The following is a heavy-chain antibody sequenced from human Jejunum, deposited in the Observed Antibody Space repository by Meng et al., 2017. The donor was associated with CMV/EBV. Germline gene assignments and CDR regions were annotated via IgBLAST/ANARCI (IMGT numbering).Heavy chain of an antibody. D-gene: IGHD3-16*01. CDR1: GYTFTTCP. CDR2: VNTNTGNP. CDR3: AREATWGSYPFDY. V-gene: IGHV7-4-1*02. Sequence: KASGYTFTTCPVNWVRQAPGQGLEWLGWVNTNTGNPTYGQDFKGRFVFSLDTSVSTAYLQISSLEPDDTAIYYCAREATWGSYPFDYWGQGTLVTVSS. J-gene: IGHJ4*02.